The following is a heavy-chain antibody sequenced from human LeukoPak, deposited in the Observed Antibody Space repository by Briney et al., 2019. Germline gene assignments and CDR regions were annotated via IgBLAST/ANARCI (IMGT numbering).Heavy chain of an antibody. V-gene: IGHV4-30-2*01. D-gene: IGHD3-3*01. CDR2: TYHSGST. CDR3: ARALSYDFWSGYYYKDAFDI. CDR1: GGSISSGGYY. J-gene: IGHJ3*02. Sequence: SETLSLTCTVSGGSISSGGYYWSWIRQPPGKGLEWIGYTYHSGSTYYNPSLKSRVTISVDRSKNQFSLKLSSVTAADTAVYYCARALSYDFWSGYYYKDAFDIWGQGTMVTVSS.